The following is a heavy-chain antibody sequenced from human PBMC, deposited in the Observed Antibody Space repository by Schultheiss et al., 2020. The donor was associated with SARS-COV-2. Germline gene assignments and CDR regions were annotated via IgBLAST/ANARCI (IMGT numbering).Heavy chain of an antibody. CDR2: ISHDGGSV. J-gene: IGHJ6*04. D-gene: IGHD2-15*01. Sequence: GGSLRLSCAVSGFTSSSYAMHWVRQAPGKGLEWVALISHDGGSVNYADSVRGRFTISRDNSKNTLYLQMNSLRAEDTAVYYCAGRGDVWGKGTTVTVSS. CDR3: AGRGDV. V-gene: IGHV3-30-3*01. CDR1: GFTSSSYA.